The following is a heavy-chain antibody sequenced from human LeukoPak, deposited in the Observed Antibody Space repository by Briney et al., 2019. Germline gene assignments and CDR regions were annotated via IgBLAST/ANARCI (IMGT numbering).Heavy chain of an antibody. CDR2: INSDGSGR. CDR1: GFIFSSDY. Sequence: PGGSLRLSCAASGFIFSSDYMHWVRQVPGKGLVWVSRINSDGSGRDYADSVKGRFTISRDNDKNTLYLQMNSLRAEETAVYYCARSFYYGSGSHGMDVWGQGTMVTASS. V-gene: IGHV3-74*01. D-gene: IGHD3-10*01. CDR3: ARSFYYGSGSHGMDV. J-gene: IGHJ6*02.